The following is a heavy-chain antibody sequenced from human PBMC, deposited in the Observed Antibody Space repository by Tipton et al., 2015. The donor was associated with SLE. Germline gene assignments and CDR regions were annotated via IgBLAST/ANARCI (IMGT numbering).Heavy chain of an antibody. CDR3: ARDRFGYYGMDV. D-gene: IGHD3-16*01. CDR2: INPNSGGT. CDR1: GYTFTGNY. J-gene: IGHJ6*02. V-gene: IGHV1-2*02. Sequence: QVQLVQSGSELKKPGASVKISCKASGYTFTGNYMNWVRQAPGQGLEWMGRINPNSGGTNYAQKFQGRVTMTRDTSISTAYMELRRLRSDDTAVYYCARDRFGYYGMDVWGQGTTVTVSS.